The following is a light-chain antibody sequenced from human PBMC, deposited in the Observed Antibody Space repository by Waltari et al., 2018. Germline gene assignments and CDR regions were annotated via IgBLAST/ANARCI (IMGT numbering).Light chain of an antibody. Sequence: QSVLAQPPSVSGAPGQRVTISCTGSSSNIGAGYDVHWYPQLPGTAPKLHIYGNSNRPAGVPDRFSGSKSGTSASLAITGLQAEDEASYYCQSYDTNLVVFGGGTKLTVL. J-gene: IGLJ2*01. CDR1: SSNIGAGYD. CDR2: GNS. V-gene: IGLV1-40*01. CDR3: QSYDTNLVV.